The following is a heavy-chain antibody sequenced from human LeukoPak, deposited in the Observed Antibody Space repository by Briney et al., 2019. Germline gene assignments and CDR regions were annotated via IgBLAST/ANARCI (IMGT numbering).Heavy chain of an antibody. Sequence: GGSLRLSCAASGFTFSNYWMHWVRQAPGKGLVWVSRINSDGISTSYADSVKGRFTISRDNAKNTLNLQMNSLRAEDTAVYYCARDLGQYYDTSDNWFDPWGQGTLVTVSS. J-gene: IGHJ5*02. D-gene: IGHD3-22*01. CDR1: GFTFSNYW. V-gene: IGHV3-74*01. CDR3: ARDLGQYYDTSDNWFDP. CDR2: INSDGIST.